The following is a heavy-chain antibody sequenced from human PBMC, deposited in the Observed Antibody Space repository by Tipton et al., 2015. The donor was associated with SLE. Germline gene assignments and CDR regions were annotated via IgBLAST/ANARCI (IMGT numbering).Heavy chain of an antibody. CDR1: GGSISSYY. V-gene: IGHV4-31*03. J-gene: IGHJ3*02. Sequence: TLSLTCTVSGGSISSYYWSWIRQHPGKGLEYIGYIHYRRNTYYNPSLRSRVFISVDTSKNQFSLRLSSVTAADTAVYYCARDYYGSGFDAFDIWGQGTMVTVSS. CDR2: IHYRRNT. CDR3: ARDYYGSGFDAFDI. D-gene: IGHD3-10*01.